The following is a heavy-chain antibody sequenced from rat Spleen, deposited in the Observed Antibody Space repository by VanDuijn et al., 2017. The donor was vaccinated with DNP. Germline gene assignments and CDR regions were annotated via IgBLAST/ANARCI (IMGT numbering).Heavy chain of an antibody. D-gene: IGHD1-12*01. CDR1: GYSITSNY. CDR2: ISYSGST. J-gene: IGHJ1*01. Sequence: EVQLQESGPGLVKPSQSLSLTCSVTGYSITSNYWGWIRKFPGNNMEWIGHISYSGSTGYNPSLKSRISITRDTSKNQFFLQLKSITTEDAATYYCARGNDDFFPNWYFDFWGPGTMVTVSS. V-gene: IGHV3-1*01. CDR3: ARGNDDFFPNWYFDF.